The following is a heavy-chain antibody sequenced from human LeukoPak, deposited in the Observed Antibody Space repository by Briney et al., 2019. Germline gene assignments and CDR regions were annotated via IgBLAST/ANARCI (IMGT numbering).Heavy chain of an antibody. V-gene: IGHV1-69*13. CDR2: IIPIFGTA. D-gene: IGHD2-15*01. CDR3: ARSIVVVVAHFDY. J-gene: IGHJ4*02. CDR1: GGTFSSYA. Sequence: SVKVSCTASGGTFSSYAISWVRQAPGQGLEWMGGIIPIFGTANYAQKFQGRVTITADESTSTAYMELSSLRSEDTAVYYCARSIVVVVAHFDYWGRGTLVTVSS.